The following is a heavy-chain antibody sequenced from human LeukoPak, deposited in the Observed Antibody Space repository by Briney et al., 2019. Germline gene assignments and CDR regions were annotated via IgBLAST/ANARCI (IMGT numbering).Heavy chain of an antibody. CDR2: IIPILGIA. CDR1: GGTFSSYA. D-gene: IGHD3-22*01. V-gene: IGHV1-69*04. J-gene: IGHJ4*02. Sequence: SVKVSCKASGGTFSSYAISWVRQAPGQGLEWMGRIIPILGIANYAQKFQGRGTITADKSTSTAYMELSSLRSEDTAVYYCARVSRPNPDYDSSGSFDYWGQGTLVTVSS. CDR3: ARVSRPNPDYDSSGSFDY.